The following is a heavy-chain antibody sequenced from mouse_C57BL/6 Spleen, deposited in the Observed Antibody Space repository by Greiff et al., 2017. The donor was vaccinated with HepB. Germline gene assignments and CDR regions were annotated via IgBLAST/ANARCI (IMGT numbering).Heavy chain of an antibody. V-gene: IGHV3-6*01. J-gene: IGHJ4*01. CDR3: ASLPTVVAKEAMDY. CDR1: GYSITSGYY. D-gene: IGHD1-1*01. CDR2: ISYDGSN. Sequence: VQLQQSGPGLVKPSQSLSLTCSVTGYSITSGYYWNWIRQFPGNKLEWMGYISYDGSNNYNPSLKNRISITRDTSKNQFFLKLNSVTTEDTATYYCASLPTVVAKEAMDYWGQGTSVTVSS.